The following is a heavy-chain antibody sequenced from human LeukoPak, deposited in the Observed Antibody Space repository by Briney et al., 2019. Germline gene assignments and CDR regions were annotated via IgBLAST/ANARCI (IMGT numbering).Heavy chain of an antibody. V-gene: IGHV1-69*05. D-gene: IGHD4-11*01. CDR3: ARSKAYTVTRIDIAGTAFNWFDP. Sequence: ASVKVSCKASGGTFSSYAISWVRQAPGQGLEWMGGIIPIFGTANYAQKFQGRVTITTDESTSTAYKELSSLRSEDTAVYYCARSKAYTVTRIDIAGTAFNWFDPWGQGTLVTVSS. J-gene: IGHJ5*02. CDR1: GGTFSSYA. CDR2: IIPIFGTA.